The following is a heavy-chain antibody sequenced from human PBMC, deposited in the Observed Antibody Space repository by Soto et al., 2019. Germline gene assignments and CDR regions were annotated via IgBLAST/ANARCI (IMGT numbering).Heavy chain of an antibody. D-gene: IGHD2-2*01. J-gene: IGHJ5*02. Sequence: QLQLQESGPGLVKPSETLSLTCTVSGGSISSSSYYWGWIRQPPGKGLEWIGSIYYSGSTYYNPSLKSRVTISVDTSKNQFSLKRSSVTAADTAVYYCARGRYCSSTSCDRVGNWFDPWGQGTLVTVSS. CDR1: GGSISSSSYY. V-gene: IGHV4-39*01. CDR2: IYYSGST. CDR3: ARGRYCSSTSCDRVGNWFDP.